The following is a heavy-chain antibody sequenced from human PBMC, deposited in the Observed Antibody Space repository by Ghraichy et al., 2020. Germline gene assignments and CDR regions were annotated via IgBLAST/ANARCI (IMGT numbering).Heavy chain of an antibody. D-gene: IGHD6-13*01. J-gene: IGHJ4*02. CDR3: ATGFGYSSSWSGF. CDR1: GFTFRSYS. Sequence: GGSLRLSCAASGFTFRSYSMNWVRQAPGKGLEWVSYISSSSSTIYYADSVKGRFTISRDNAKNSLYLQMNSLREEDTAVYYCATGFGYSSSWSGFWGQGTLVTVTS. CDR2: ISSSSSTI. V-gene: IGHV3-48*02.